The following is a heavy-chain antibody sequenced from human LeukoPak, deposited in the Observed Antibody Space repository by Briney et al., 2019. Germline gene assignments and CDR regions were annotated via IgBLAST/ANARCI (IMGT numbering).Heavy chain of an antibody. J-gene: IGHJ6*03. CDR3: ARHVRYYGSGSSHPIQRVYYYMDV. CDR2: INHSGST. D-gene: IGHD3-10*01. CDR1: GGSFSGYY. Sequence: PSETLSLTCAVYGGSFSGYYWSWIRQPPGKGLEWIGEINHSGSTNYNPSLKSRVTISVDTSKNQFSLKLSSVTAADTAVYYCARHVRYYGSGSSHPIQRVYYYMDVWGKGTTVTISS. V-gene: IGHV4-34*01.